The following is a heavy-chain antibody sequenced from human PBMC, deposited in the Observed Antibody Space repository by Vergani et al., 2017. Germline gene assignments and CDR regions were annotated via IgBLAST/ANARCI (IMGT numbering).Heavy chain of an antibody. D-gene: IGHD6-6*01. CDR2: INHSGST. J-gene: IGHJ6*03. CDR3: ASLGGYSSSSPTYYYYMDV. Sequence: QVQLQQWGAGLLKPSETLSLTCAVYGGSFSGYYWSWIRQPPGKGLEWIGEINHSGSTNYNPSLKSRVTISVDTSKNQFSLKLSSVTAADTAVNYCASLGGYSSSSPTYYYYMDVWGKGTTVTVSS. V-gene: IGHV4-34*01. CDR1: GGSFSGYY.